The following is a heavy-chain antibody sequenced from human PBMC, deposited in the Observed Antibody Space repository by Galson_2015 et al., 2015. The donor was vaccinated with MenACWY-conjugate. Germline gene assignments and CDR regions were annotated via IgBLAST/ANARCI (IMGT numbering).Heavy chain of an antibody. D-gene: IGHD5-12*01. V-gene: IGHV3-11*06. J-gene: IGHJ4*02. CDR2: ISSGHIYS. CDR1: GFTFSDYY. CDR3: ARTPRSYSGYTFEK. Sequence: SLRLSCAASGFTFSDYYMSWIRQAPGKRLEWVAYISSGHIYSNHADSVKGRFTISRDNAKNSLFLQMNSLRAEDTAVYFCARTPRSYSGYTFEKWGQGTLVTVSS.